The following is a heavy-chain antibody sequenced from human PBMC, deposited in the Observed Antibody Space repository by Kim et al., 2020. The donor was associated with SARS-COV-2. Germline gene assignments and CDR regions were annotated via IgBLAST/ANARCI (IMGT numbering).Heavy chain of an antibody. CDR2: IYYSGST. Sequence: SETLSLTCTVSGGSISSSSYYWGWIRQPPGKGLEWIGSIYYSGSTYYNPSLKSRVTISVDTYKNQFSLKLSSVTAADTAVYYCARGLPDYYDLSAAGWVDPWGQGTPVTVFS. J-gene: IGHJ5*02. CDR1: GGSISSSSYY. V-gene: IGHV4-39*07. D-gene: IGHD3-22*01. CDR3: ARGLPDYYDLSAAGWVDP.